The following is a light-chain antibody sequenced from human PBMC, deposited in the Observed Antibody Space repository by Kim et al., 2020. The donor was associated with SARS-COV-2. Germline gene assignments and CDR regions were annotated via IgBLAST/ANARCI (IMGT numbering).Light chain of an antibody. CDR2: GKN. Sequence: ELTQDPAVSVALGQTVRITCQGDSLRSYYASWYQQKTGQAPVLVIYGKNNRPSGIPDRFSGSSSGNTASLTITGAQAEDEADYYCNSRDSSGNVVFGGG. V-gene: IGLV3-19*01. CDR3: NSRDSSGNVV. J-gene: IGLJ2*01. CDR1: SLRSYY.